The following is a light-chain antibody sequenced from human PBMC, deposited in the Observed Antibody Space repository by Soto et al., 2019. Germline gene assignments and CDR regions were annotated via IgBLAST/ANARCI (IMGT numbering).Light chain of an antibody. J-gene: IGKJ4*01. V-gene: IGKV1-5*03. Sequence: DIQMTQSPSTLYASVGDRVTITCRASQNIGASLAWFQQKPGKAPNLLMYKASTLESGVPSRFSGSGSGTEFTLTITTLQPDDFATYYCQQYNRSPLTFGGGTKVEIK. CDR1: QNIGAS. CDR2: KAS. CDR3: QQYNRSPLT.